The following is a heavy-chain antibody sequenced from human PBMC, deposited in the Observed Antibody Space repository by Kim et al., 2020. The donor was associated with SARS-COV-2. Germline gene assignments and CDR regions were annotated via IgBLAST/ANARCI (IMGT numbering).Heavy chain of an antibody. CDR2: K. CDR3: ARGVEMATIFY. V-gene: IGHV3-11*04. D-gene: IGHD5-12*01. J-gene: IGHJ4*02. Sequence: KSAADSVKGRLTISRDNAKKSLYLQMNSLRAEDTAVYYCARGVEMATIFYWGQGTLVTVSS.